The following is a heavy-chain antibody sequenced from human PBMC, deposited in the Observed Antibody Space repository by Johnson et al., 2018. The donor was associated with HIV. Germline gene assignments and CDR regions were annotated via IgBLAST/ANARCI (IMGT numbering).Heavy chain of an antibody. D-gene: IGHD6-13*01. CDR2: ISGSGGST. CDR1: GFTFSNYA. V-gene: IGHV3-23*01. CDR3: AKGRYSSSWYLSGAFDI. J-gene: IGHJ3*02. Sequence: VQLMESGGGFIQPGGSRRLSCAASGFTFSNYAMSWVRQAPGRGLEWVSVISGSGGSTNYADSVKGRFTVSRDNSKNTLFLQMHSLRAEDTAVYHCAKGRYSSSWYLSGAFDIWGQGTMVTVSS.